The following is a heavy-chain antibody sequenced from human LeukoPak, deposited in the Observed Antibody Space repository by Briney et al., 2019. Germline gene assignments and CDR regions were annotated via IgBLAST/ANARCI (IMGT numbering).Heavy chain of an antibody. CDR3: AHSVLNYDILTGYYDDNWFDP. CDR2: IYWHDDK. Sequence: SGPTLAKPTQTLTLTCTVFRFSLSTSGLGVGWIRRPPGKALVGLALIYWHDDKRYSPSLKSRLTITKDTSKNQVVLTVTNLDPVDTATYYCAHSVLNYDILTGYYDDNWFDPWGQGTLVTVSS. V-gene: IGHV2-5*01. J-gene: IGHJ5*02. D-gene: IGHD3-9*01. CDR1: RFSLSTSGLG.